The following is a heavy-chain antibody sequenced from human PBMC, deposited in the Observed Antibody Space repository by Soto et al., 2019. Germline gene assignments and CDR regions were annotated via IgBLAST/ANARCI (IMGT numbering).Heavy chain of an antibody. D-gene: IGHD6-19*01. J-gene: IGHJ5*02. CDR2: IYHSGST. CDR1: GGSISSSNW. V-gene: IGHV4-4*02. CDR3: AREPDSSGWYGGPKNWFDP. Sequence: SETLSLTCAVSGGSISSSNWWSWVRQPPGKGLEWIGEIYHSGSTNYNPSLKSRVTISVDKSKNQFSLKLSSVTAADTAVYYCAREPDSSGWYGGPKNWFDPWGQGTLVTVSS.